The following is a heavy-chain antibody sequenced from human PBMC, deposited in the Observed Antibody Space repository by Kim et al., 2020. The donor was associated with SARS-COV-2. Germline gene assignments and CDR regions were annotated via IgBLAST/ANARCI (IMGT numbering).Heavy chain of an antibody. V-gene: IGHV4-4*02. CDR1: GGSIISSDL. Sequence: SETLSLTCAVSGGSIISSDLWSWVRQPPGQGLEWIGEIHHEGSIRYNPSLKSRVTMSLDKSKNQFSVNLSSVTAADTAVYYCARCPLDIDRNSFCFDPWGQGTLVTVSS. CDR3: ARCPLDIDRNSFCFDP. J-gene: IGHJ5*02. D-gene: IGHD1-7*01. CDR2: IHHEGSI.